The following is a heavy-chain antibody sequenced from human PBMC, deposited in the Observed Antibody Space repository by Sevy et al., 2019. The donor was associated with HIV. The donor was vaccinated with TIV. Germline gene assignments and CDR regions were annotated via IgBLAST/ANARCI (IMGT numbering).Heavy chain of an antibody. V-gene: IGHV3-30-3*01. CDR1: GFTFSSYA. D-gene: IGHD3-16*02. Sequence: GGSLRLSCAASGFTFSSYAMHWVRQAPGKGLEWEAVISYDGSNKYYADSVKRRFTISRDNSKNTLYLQMNSLRAEDTAVYYCARVGRLGELSRYFDYWGQGTLVTVSS. CDR2: ISYDGSNK. J-gene: IGHJ4*02. CDR3: ARVGRLGELSRYFDY.